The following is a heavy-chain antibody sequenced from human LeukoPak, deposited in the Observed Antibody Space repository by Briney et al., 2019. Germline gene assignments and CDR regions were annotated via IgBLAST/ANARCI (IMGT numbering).Heavy chain of an antibody. J-gene: IGHJ3*02. Sequence: GASVKVSCKASGCTFTSYGISWVRQAPGQGLEWMGWISADNGNTKYAQKLQGRVTMTTDTSTSTAYMELRSLRSDDTAVYYCARHLHIVVVTEDAFNIWGQGTMVTVSS. CDR3: ARHLHIVVVTEDAFNI. CDR1: GCTFTSYG. D-gene: IGHD2-21*02. V-gene: IGHV1-18*01. CDR2: ISADNGNT.